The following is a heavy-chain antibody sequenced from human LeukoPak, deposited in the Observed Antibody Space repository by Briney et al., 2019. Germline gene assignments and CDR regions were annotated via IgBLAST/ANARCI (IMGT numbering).Heavy chain of an antibody. D-gene: IGHD6-13*01. CDR3: ARAGYSSSWYRGYYYYMDV. J-gene: IGHJ6*03. CDR2: TYYRSKWYN. V-gene: IGHV6-1*01. CDR1: GDSVSSNSAA. Sequence: SQTLSLTCAISGDSVSSNSAAWNWIRQSPSRGLEWLGRTYYRSKWYNDYAVSVKSRITINPDTSKNQFSLQLNSVTPEDTAVYYCARAGYSSSWYRGYYYYMDVWGKGTTVTISS.